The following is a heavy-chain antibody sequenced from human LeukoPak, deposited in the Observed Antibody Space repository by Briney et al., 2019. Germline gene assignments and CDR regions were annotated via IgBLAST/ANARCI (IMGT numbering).Heavy chain of an antibody. CDR2: ISGTSGTI. Sequence: PGGSLRLSCAASGFTFSGYSMNWVRQAPGKGLEWVSYISGTSGTIYNADSVTGRFTISRDNAKNSLYLQMNSLRAEGTALYFCARGQGDFWSGSYYYYYMDVWGKGTTVTVSS. CDR1: GFTFSGYS. J-gene: IGHJ6*03. D-gene: IGHD3-3*01. CDR3: ARGQGDFWSGSYYYYYMDV. V-gene: IGHV3-48*04.